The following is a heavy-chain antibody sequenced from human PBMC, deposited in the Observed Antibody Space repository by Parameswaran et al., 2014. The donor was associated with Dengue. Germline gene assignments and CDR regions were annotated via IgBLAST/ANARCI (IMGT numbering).Heavy chain of an antibody. CDR3: ARSRSYYDFAWGVAYYYYYMDV. V-gene: IGHV4-59*01. D-gene: IGHD3-3*01. J-gene: IGHJ6*03. Sequence: RWIRQPPGKGLEWIGYIYYSGSTNYNPSLKSRVTISVDTSKNQFSLKLSSVTAADTAVYYCARSRSYYDFAWGVAYYYYYMDVWGKGTTVTVSS. CDR2: IYYSGST.